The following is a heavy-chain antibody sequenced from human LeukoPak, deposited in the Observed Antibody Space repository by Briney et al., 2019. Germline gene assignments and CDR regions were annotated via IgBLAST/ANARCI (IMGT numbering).Heavy chain of an antibody. CDR2: MNPNSGNT. CDR1: GYTFTSYD. CDR3: ARGAGTYNWNDVPDY. D-gene: IGHD1-20*01. J-gene: IGHJ4*02. Sequence: ASVKVSCKASGYTFTSYDINWVRQATGQGLEWMGRMNPNSGNTGYAQKFQGRVTMTRNTSISTAYTELSSLRSEDTAVYYCARGAGTYNWNDVPDYWGQGTLVTVSS. V-gene: IGHV1-8*01.